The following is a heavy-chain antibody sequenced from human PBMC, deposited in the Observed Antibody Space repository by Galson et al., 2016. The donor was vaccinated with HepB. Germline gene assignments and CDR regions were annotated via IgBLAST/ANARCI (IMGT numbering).Heavy chain of an antibody. CDR2: IGGGSSYI. D-gene: IGHD6-19*01. Sequence: SLRLSCAVSGITFRSYTMNWVRQAPGKGLEWVPSIGGGSSYIYYADSVKGRFTISRDNAKNSLYLQMTSLRAEDTAVYYCASRHSGWYYFDYWGQGTLVTVSS. V-gene: IGHV3-21*01. CDR3: ASRHSGWYYFDY. J-gene: IGHJ4*02. CDR1: GITFRSYT.